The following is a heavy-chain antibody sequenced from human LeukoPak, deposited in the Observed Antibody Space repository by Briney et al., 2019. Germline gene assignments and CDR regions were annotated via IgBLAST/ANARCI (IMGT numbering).Heavy chain of an antibody. CDR3: ARENNDYGGKKAFDY. CDR2: ICYSGST. CDR1: VGSICRSSYY. V-gene: IGHV4-30-4*01. D-gene: IGHD4-23*01. J-gene: IGHJ4*02. Sequence: SETLSLTCTVSVGSICRSSYYWGWIRQPPGKGLEWIGYICYSGSTYYTPSLKSRVTISLDTSKNQFSLKLSSVTATDTAVYYRARENNDYGGKKAFDYWGQRTLVTVSS.